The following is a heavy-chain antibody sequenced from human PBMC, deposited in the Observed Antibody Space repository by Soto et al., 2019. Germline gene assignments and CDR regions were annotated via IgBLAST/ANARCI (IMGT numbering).Heavy chain of an antibody. J-gene: IGHJ6*02. CDR2: IYYSGST. D-gene: IGHD3-3*01. CDR3: AKNTYYDFWSGYPTNYYYYYGMDV. V-gene: IGHV4-39*01. Sequence: LSLTCTVSGGSISSSSYYWGWIRQPPGKGLEWIGSIYYSGSTYYNPSLKSRVTISVDTSKNQFSLKLSSVTAADTAVYYCAKNTYYDFWSGYPTNYYYYYGMDVWGQGTTVTVSS. CDR1: GGSISSSSYY.